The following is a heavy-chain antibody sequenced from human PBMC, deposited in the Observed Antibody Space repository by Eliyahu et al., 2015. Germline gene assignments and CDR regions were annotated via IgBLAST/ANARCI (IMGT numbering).Heavy chain of an antibody. CDR2: INEHGSDK. D-gene: IGHD4-17*01. V-gene: IGHV3-7*01. CDR3: ARDHRNXHYEN. Sequence: EVQLVESGGGLVQPXGSLRXSCVVSGFTFSNHWMTWVRQAPGKGLEGVANINEHGSDKYYVETVKGRFTISRDNARNSLYLEVNSLRAEDTAIYYCARDHRNXHYENWGQGTLVTVSS. CDR1: GFTFSNHW. J-gene: IGHJ4*02.